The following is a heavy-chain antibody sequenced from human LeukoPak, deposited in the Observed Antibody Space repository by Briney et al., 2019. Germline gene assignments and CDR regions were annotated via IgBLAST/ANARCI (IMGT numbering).Heavy chain of an antibody. CDR1: GGTFSSYA. CDR2: LIPIFGTA. CDR3: ARDICSGGSCYSGYYYGMDV. J-gene: IGHJ6*02. V-gene: IGHV1-69*13. Sequence: ASVKVSCKASGGTFSSYAISWVRQAPGQGLEWVGGLIPIFGTANYAQKFQGRVTITADESTSTAYMELSSLRSEDTAVYYCARDICSGGSCYSGYYYGMDVWGQGTTVIVSS. D-gene: IGHD2-15*01.